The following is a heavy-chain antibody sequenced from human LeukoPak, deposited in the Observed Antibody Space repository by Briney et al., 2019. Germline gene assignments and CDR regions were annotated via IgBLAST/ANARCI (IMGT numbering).Heavy chain of an antibody. V-gene: IGHV3-11*01. D-gene: IGHD2-21*01. CDR2: ISSSGSTI. CDR1: GFTFSDYY. J-gene: IGHJ3*02. Sequence: PGGSLRLSCAASGFTFSDYYMSWIRQAPGKGLEWVSYISSSGSTIYYADSVKGRFTISRDNAKNSLYLQMNSLRAEDTAVYYCAKDQVISGSEASDIWGQGTMVTVSS. CDR3: AKDQVISGSEASDI.